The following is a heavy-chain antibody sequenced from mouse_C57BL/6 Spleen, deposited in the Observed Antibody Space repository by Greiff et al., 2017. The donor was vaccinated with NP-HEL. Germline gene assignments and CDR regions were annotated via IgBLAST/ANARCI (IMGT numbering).Heavy chain of an antibody. D-gene: IGHD1-1*01. V-gene: IGHV1-59*01. CDR3: ARRRYDGSSYVYWYFDV. CDR2: IDPSDSYT. Sequence: QVQLQQPGAELVRPGTSVKLSCKASGYTFTSYWMHWVKQRPGQGLEWIGVIDPSDSYTNYNQKFKGKATLTVDTSSSTAYMQLSSLTSEDSAVYYWARRRYDGSSYVYWYFDVWGTGTTVTVSS. J-gene: IGHJ1*03. CDR1: GYTFTSYW.